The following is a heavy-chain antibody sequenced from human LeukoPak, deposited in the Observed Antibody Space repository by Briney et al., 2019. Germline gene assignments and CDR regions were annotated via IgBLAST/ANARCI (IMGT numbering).Heavy chain of an antibody. CDR1: GGTFSSYA. CDR3: ARVDTAMVTGALDY. D-gene: IGHD5-18*01. V-gene: IGHV1-69*13. J-gene: IGHJ4*02. Sequence: ASVKVSCKASGGTFSSYAISWVRQAPGQGLEWMGGIIPTFGTANYAQKFQGRVTITADESTSTAYMELSSLRSEDTAVYYCARVDTAMVTGALDYWGQGTLVTVSS. CDR2: IIPTFGTA.